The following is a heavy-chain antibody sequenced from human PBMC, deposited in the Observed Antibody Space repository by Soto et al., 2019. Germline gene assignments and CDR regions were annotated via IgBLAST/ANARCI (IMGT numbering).Heavy chain of an antibody. CDR3: AKDQFRDYDYIWGSRY. Sequence: GGSLRLSCAASGFTFSSYAMSWVRQAPGKGLEWVSAISGSGGSTYYADSVKGRFTISRDNSKNTLYLQMNSLRAEDTAVYYCAKDQFRDYDYIWGSRYWGQGTLVTVSS. J-gene: IGHJ4*02. CDR1: GFTFSSYA. V-gene: IGHV3-23*01. D-gene: IGHD3-16*01. CDR2: ISGSGGST.